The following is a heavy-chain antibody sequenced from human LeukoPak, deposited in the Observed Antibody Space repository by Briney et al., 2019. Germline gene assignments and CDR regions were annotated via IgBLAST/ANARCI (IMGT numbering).Heavy chain of an antibody. CDR2: IRPNSERT. CDR3: ANPPLKTTMIVVVI. Sequence: PGGSLRLSCAASGFTFSSYAISWVRQAPGKGLEWVSAIRPNSERTYYADSVKGRFTISRDNSKNTVYLQMNSLRAEDTAVYYCANPPLKTTMIVVVIWGQGTLVTVSS. V-gene: IGHV3-23*01. CDR1: GFTFSSYA. D-gene: IGHD3-22*01. J-gene: IGHJ4*02.